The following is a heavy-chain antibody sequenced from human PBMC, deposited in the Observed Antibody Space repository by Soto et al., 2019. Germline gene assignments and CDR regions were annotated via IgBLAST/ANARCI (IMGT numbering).Heavy chain of an antibody. V-gene: IGHV4-34*01. CDR1: GGSFSGYY. D-gene: IGHD3-3*01. Sequence: NPSETLSLTCAVYGGSFSGYYWSWIRQPPEKGLEWIGESNHSGSTSYNPSLKSRVTISVDTSKNQFSLKLTSVTAADTAVYYCARGGGVVHWGQGTLVTVSS. CDR3: ARGGGVVH. CDR2: SNHSGST. J-gene: IGHJ4*02.